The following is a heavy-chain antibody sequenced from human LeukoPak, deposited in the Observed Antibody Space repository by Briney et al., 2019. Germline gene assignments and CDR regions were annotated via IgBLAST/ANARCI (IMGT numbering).Heavy chain of an antibody. Sequence: GGSLRLSCAASGFTFSTYEMSWIRQAPGKGLEWVSYISSSGSTIYYADSVKGRFTISRDNAKNSLYLQMNSLRAEDTAVYYCARDHYSSSWSDAFDIWGQGTMVTVSS. CDR3: ARDHYSSSWSDAFDI. CDR1: GFTFSTYE. V-gene: IGHV3-48*03. CDR2: ISSSGSTI. J-gene: IGHJ3*02. D-gene: IGHD6-13*01.